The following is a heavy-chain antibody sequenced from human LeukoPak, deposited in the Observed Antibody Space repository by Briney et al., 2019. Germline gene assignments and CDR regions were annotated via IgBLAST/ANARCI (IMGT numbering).Heavy chain of an antibody. CDR1: GFTFSNYA. CDR2: ISNHGNDG. Sequence: GGSLRLSCAASGFTFSNYAMHWVRQTPGKGLEWVAVISNHGNDGFYADSVKGHFTISRDNSKNTLYLQMDSLRAEDTAVYYCTRDRGPMNDFDSWGQGTLVTVSS. V-gene: IGHV3-30*01. D-gene: IGHD3-22*01. J-gene: IGHJ4*02. CDR3: TRDRGPMNDFDS.